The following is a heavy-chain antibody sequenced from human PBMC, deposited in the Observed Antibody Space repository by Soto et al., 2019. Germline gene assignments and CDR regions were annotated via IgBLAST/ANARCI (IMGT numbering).Heavy chain of an antibody. D-gene: IGHD3-16*02. V-gene: IGHV4-39*01. CDR2: IYYSGST. CDR3: ARLEYDYIWGSYPYFDY. CDR1: GGSISSSSYY. Sequence: SETLSLTCTVSGGSISSSSYYWGWIRQPPGKGLEWIGSIYYSGSTYYNPSLKSRVTISVDTSKNQFSLKLSSVTAADTAVYYCARLEYDYIWGSYPYFDYWGQGTLVTAPQ. J-gene: IGHJ4*02.